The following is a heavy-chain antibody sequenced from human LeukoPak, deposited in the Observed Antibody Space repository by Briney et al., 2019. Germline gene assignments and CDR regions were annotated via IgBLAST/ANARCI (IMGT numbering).Heavy chain of an antibody. CDR3: VRGFDGYYGFDL. D-gene: IGHD5-24*01. J-gene: IGHJ3*01. Sequence: GGSLRLPCAGSGFIFSTYWMSWVRLAPGKGLEWVANRNPVGSEKFYVDSVKGRSTISRDNAKNSLYVQMNSLRAEDTAVYYCVRGFDGYYGFDLWGQGTMVTVSS. CDR2: RNPVGSEK. CDR1: GFIFSTYW. V-gene: IGHV3-7*05.